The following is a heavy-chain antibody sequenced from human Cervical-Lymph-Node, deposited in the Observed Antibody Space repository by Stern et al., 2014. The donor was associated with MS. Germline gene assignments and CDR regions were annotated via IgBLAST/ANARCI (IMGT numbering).Heavy chain of an antibody. CDR1: GYDFNNYW. V-gene: IGHV5-51*01. CDR2: IFPADSDI. Sequence: EMQLVESEAEVKEPGESLKISCKTSGYDFNNYWIGWVRQMPGKGLEWMGIIFPADSDIRYSPSFQGRVTISADESITTAYLQWSSLKASDTAMYYCVRRTGYFDYWGQGTLVTVSS. J-gene: IGHJ4*02. CDR3: VRRTGYFDY.